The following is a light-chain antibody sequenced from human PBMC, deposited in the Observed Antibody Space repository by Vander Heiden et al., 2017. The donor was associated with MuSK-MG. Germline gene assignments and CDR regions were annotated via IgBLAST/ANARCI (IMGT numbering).Light chain of an antibody. V-gene: IGKV2-28*01. CDR2: LGS. CDR3: MRA. Sequence: DIVMTQSPLSLPVTPGEPASISCRSSQSLLHSNGYNYLDWYLQKPGQSPQLLIYLGSNRASGVPDRFSGSGSGTDFTLKISRVEAEDVGVYYCMRAFGPGTKVDIK. J-gene: IGKJ3*01. CDR1: QSLLHSNGYNY.